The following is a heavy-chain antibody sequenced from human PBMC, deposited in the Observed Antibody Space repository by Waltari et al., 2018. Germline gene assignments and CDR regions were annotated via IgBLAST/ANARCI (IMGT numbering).Heavy chain of an antibody. CDR3: ARDVGAMVRGANYFDY. CDR2: IYTRGST. CDR1: GGSISSYY. J-gene: IGHJ4*02. Sequence: QVQLQESGPGLVKPSETLSLTCTVYGGSISSYYWSWIRQPAGKGMEWIGRIYTRGSTNSNPSLKSRVTMSVDTSKNQFSLKLSSVTAADTAVYYCARDVGAMVRGANYFDYWGQGTLVTVSS. D-gene: IGHD3-10*01. V-gene: IGHV4-4*07.